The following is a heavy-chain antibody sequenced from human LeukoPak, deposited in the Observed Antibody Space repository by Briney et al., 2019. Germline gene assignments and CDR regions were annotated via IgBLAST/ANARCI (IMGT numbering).Heavy chain of an antibody. CDR3: ATDIWFGELSRTERVVDAFDI. CDR1: GYTFTGYY. Sequence: GASVKVSCKASGYTFTGYYMHWVRQAPGQGLEWMGWINPNSGGTNYAQKFQGWVTMTRDTSISTAYMELSRLRSDDTAVYYCATDIWFGELSRTERVVDAFDIWGQGTMVTVSS. V-gene: IGHV1-2*04. D-gene: IGHD3-10*01. J-gene: IGHJ3*02. CDR2: INPNSGGT.